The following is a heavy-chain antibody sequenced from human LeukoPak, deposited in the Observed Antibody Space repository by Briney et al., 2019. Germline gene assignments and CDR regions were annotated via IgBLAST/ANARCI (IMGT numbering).Heavy chain of an antibody. D-gene: IGHD5-18*01. CDR1: GFTFSTYE. V-gene: IGHV3-48*03. Sequence: SGGSLRLSCTASGFTFSTYEMNWVRQAPGKGLEWVSYISAGGSSIYYADSVKGRFTISRDNAKNSLYLQMNSLRAEDTTVYYCARDAGIYVDSLPFDFWGQGTLLTVSS. CDR2: ISAGGSSI. CDR3: ARDAGIYVDSLPFDF. J-gene: IGHJ4*02.